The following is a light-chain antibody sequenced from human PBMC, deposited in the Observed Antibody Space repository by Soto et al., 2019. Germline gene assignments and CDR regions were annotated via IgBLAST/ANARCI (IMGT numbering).Light chain of an antibody. CDR3: QQSYSTTIT. J-gene: IGKJ5*01. CDR1: QNITTF. V-gene: IGKV1-39*01. CDR2: AAS. Sequence: IQLTQSPSSLSASVGDRVTITCRASQNITTFLNWYHQKPGKAPKLLIYAASSLQSGVPSRFSGSGSGTDFTLTISSLQPEDFATYYCQQSYSTTITFGQGTRLGI.